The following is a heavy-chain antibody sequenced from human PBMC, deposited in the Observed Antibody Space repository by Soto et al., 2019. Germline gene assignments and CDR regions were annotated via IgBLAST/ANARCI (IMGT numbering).Heavy chain of an antibody. J-gene: IGHJ6*02. CDR3: ARERVQSYGMDV. V-gene: IGHV1-2*04. Sequence: ASVKVSCKASGYTFTGYYMHWVRQAPGQGLEWMGWTNPNSGGTNYAQKFQGWVTMTRDTSISTAYMELSRLRSDDTAVYYCARERVQSYGMDVWGQGTTVTVSS. CDR2: TNPNSGGT. CDR1: GYTFTGYY.